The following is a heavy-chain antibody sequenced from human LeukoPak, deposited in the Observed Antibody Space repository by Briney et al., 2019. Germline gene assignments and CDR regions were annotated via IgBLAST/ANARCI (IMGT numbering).Heavy chain of an antibody. CDR3: ARDQGSMIVVRMTNWYFDL. CDR2: INQDGSEI. J-gene: IGHJ2*01. D-gene: IGHD3-22*01. Sequence: GGSLRLSCAASAFTFSNYWMSWVRQAPGKGLEWVANINQDGSEIYYVDSVKGRFTISRDNAKKSLYLQINSVRADDTAVYYCARDQGSMIVVRMTNWYFDLWGRGTLVTVSS. CDR1: AFTFSNYW. V-gene: IGHV3-7*01.